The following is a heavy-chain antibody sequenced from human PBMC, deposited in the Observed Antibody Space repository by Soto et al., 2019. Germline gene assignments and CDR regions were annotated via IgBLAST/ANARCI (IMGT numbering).Heavy chain of an antibody. CDR1: GFTFSSYS. V-gene: IGHV3-48*01. D-gene: IGHD6-19*01. J-gene: IGHJ2*01. CDR3: ARVAVAGHYWYFDL. Sequence: EVQLVESGGGLVQPGGSLRLSCAASGFTFSSYSMNWVRQAPGKGLEWVSDISSSSSIMYYADSVKGRFTISRDNAKNSLYLQMSSLRAEDTAVYYCARVAVAGHYWYFDLWGRGTLVTVSS. CDR2: ISSSSSIM.